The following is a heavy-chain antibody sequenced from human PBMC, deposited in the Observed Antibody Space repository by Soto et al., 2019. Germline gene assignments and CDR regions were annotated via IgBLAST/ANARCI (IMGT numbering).Heavy chain of an antibody. J-gene: IGHJ4*02. Sequence: EVQLLESGGGLVQPGGSLRLSCAASGFTFSSYAMSWVRQAPGKGLEWVSAISGRGGSTYYADSVKGRFTISRDNSKNTLYLQMNSLRAEDTAVYYCAKGVRLERFGELFVVTDYWGQGTLVTVSS. CDR1: GFTFSSYA. CDR3: AKGVRLERFGELFVVTDY. CDR2: ISGRGGST. D-gene: IGHD3-10*01. V-gene: IGHV3-23*01.